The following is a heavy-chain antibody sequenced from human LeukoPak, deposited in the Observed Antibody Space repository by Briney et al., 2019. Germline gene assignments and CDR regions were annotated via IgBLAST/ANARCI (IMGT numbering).Heavy chain of an antibody. CDR2: INPTTGVA. CDR3: ASLDRNYYYLDV. J-gene: IGHJ6*03. Sequence: ASVKLSCNTSGYTFTVHYMKWVRQPPGQGLEWMGRINPTTGVANYAQKFQGRITVTRDTSINTAYMELSSLTSDDTAVYYCASLDRNYYYLDVWGQGTTVTVSS. D-gene: IGHD1-1*01. CDR1: GYTFTVHY. V-gene: IGHV1-2*06.